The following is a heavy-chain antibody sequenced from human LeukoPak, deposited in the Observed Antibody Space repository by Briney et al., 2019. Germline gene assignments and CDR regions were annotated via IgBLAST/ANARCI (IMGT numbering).Heavy chain of an antibody. CDR1: GGSVSGGNYY. J-gene: IGHJ4*02. V-gene: IGHV4-61*01. D-gene: IGHD5-24*01. Sequence: PSETLSLTCTVSGGSVSGGNYYCSWTRQSPGKGLEWIGYIHYSGSTVYSPSLKSRVTMSIDTSKNQFSLNLSSVTAADTAVYYCARKRDGYNFNFDYWGQGTLVTVSS. CDR2: IHYSGST. CDR3: ARKRDGYNFNFDY.